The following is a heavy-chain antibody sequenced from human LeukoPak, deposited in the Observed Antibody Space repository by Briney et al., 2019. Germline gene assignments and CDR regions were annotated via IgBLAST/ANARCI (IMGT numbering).Heavy chain of an antibody. CDR2: INHSGST. D-gene: IGHD5-18*01. CDR1: GGSFSGYY. Sequence: SETLSLTCAVYGGSFSGYYWSWIRQPPGKGLEWIGEINHSGSTNYNPSLKSRVTISVDTSKNQFSLKLSSVTAADTAVYYCANNLNQDTAMVTLGYWGQGTLVTVSS. J-gene: IGHJ4*02. CDR3: ANNLNQDTAMVTLGY. V-gene: IGHV4-34*01.